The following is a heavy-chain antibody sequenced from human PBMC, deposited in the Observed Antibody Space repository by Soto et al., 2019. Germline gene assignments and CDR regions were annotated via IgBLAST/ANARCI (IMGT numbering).Heavy chain of an antibody. CDR1: GSTFPTNG. CDR2: ISAYNGNT. D-gene: IGHD2-15*01. V-gene: IGHV1-18*01. Sequence: ASVKVSCKLFGSTFPTNGFSWVEQPPGQGLEWMGWISAYNGNTNYAQKLQGRVTMTTDTSTSTAYMELRSLRSDDTAVYYCARDQIYCSGGSCYDIFDYWGQGTLVTVSS. J-gene: IGHJ4*02. CDR3: ARDQIYCSGGSCYDIFDY.